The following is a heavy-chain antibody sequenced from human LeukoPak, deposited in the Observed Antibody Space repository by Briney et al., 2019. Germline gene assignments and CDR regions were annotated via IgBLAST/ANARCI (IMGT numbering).Heavy chain of an antibody. CDR3: AKDFWSGYYLFDY. CDR2: IKSKTDGGTT. D-gene: IGHD3-3*01. V-gene: IGHV3-15*01. CDR1: GFTFSNAW. Sequence: PGGSLRLSCAASGFTFSNAWMAWVRQAPGKGLEWVGCIKSKTDGGTTDYAAPVKGRFTISREDSKNTLYLQMNSLRAEDTAVYYCAKDFWSGYYLFDYWGQGTLVTVSS. J-gene: IGHJ4*02.